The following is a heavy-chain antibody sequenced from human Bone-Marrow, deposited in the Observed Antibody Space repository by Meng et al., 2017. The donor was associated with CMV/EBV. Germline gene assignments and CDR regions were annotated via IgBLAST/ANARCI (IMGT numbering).Heavy chain of an antibody. CDR3: ARAIPYYDFWSGYSPGWYFDL. CDR2: IKQDGSEK. D-gene: IGHD3-3*01. J-gene: IGHJ2*01. Sequence: GESLKISCADSGFTFSDHYMDWVRQAPGKGLEWVANIKQDGSEKYYVDSVKGRFTISRDNAKNSLYLQMNSLRAEDTAVYYCARAIPYYDFWSGYSPGWYFDLWGRGTLVTVSS. V-gene: IGHV3-7*04. CDR1: GFTFSDHY.